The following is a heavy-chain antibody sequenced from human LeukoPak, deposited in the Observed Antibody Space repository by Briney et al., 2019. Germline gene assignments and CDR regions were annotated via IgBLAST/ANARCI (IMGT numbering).Heavy chain of an antibody. V-gene: IGHV4-34*01. CDR1: GGSFSGYY. D-gene: IGHD3-10*01. Sequence: PSETLSLTCAVYGGSFSGYYWSWIRQPPGKGLEWIGEINHSGSTNYNPSLKSRVTISVDTSKNQFSLKLSSVTAADTAVYYCARARPPTYYYGSGMYYYFDYWGQGTLVTVSS. CDR2: INHSGST. CDR3: ARARPPTYYYGSGMYYYFDY. J-gene: IGHJ4*02.